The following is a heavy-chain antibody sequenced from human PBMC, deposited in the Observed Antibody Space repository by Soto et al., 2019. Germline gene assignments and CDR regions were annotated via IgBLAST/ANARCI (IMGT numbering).Heavy chain of an antibody. J-gene: IGHJ6*02. CDR3: AKEAVAGGDMYYYYYGMDV. V-gene: IGHV3-23*01. D-gene: IGHD6-19*01. CDR2: ISGSGGST. Sequence: QPGGSLRLSCAASGFTFSSYAMSWVRQAPGKGLEWVSAISGSGGSTYYADSVKGRFTISRDNSKNTLYLQMNSLRAEDTAVYYCAKEAVAGGDMYYYYYGMDVWGQGTTVTVSS. CDR1: GFTFSSYA.